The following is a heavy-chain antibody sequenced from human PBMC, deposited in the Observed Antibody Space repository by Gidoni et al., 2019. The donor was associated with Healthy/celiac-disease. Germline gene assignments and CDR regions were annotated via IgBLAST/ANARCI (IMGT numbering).Heavy chain of an antibody. V-gene: IGHV4-34*01. CDR3: ARGSDLNWFDP. D-gene: IGHD2-21*02. Sequence: QVQLQQWGAGLLKPSETLSLTCAVYGGSFSGYYWSWIRQPPGKGLEWIGEINHSGSTNYNPSLKSRVTISVDTSKNQFSLKLSSVTAADTAVYYCARGSDLNWFDPWGQGTLVTVSS. J-gene: IGHJ5*02. CDR2: INHSGST. CDR1: GGSFSGYY.